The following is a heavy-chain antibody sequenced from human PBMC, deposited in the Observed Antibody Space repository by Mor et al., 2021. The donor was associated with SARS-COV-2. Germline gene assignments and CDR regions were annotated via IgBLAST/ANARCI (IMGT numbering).Heavy chain of an antibody. D-gene: IGHD6-13*01. CDR2: INHDGTTT. J-gene: IGHJ3*01. V-gene: IGHV3-74*01. Sequence: GQGLVWVSRINHDGTTTDYADSVRGRFTISRDNAKNTLYLQMNSLRAEDSAVYYCARDQASRGTFDVWGPG. CDR3: ARDQASRGTFDV.